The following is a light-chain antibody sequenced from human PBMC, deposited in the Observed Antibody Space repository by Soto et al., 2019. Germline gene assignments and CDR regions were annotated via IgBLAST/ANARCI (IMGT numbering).Light chain of an antibody. CDR1: QSVRFY. CDR2: DAS. CDR3: QQYGYSPT. V-gene: IGKV3-11*01. J-gene: IGKJ4*01. Sequence: EIVLTQSPATLSLSPGERATLSCMASQSVRFYLAWYQQRPGQAPRLLIYDASNRAAGIPPRFSGSGSETDFTLTISRLEPEDFAVYYCQQYGYSPTFGGGTKVDIK.